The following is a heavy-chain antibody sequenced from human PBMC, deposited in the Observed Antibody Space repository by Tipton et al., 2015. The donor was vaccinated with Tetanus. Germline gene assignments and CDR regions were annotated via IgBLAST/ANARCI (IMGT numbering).Heavy chain of an antibody. D-gene: IGHD3-10*01. CDR2: IGATGAI. V-gene: IGHV3-48*02. Sequence: GSLRLSCTTSGFTFSSYSMNWFRQAPGKGLEWVSYIGATGAIYYADSVKVRVTISRDNAKNSLYLQMTSLRDEDTAVYYCARDADMHTPMVQGDYWGQGTLVTVSS. CDR3: ARDADMHTPMVQGDY. J-gene: IGHJ4*02. CDR1: GFTFSSYS.